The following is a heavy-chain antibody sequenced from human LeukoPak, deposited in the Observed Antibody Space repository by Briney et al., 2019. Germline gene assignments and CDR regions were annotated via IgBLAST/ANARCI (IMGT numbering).Heavy chain of an antibody. CDR3: GKDSGDSYGSLDY. J-gene: IGHJ4*02. D-gene: IGHD5-18*01. CDR2: TWYDGSNK. V-gene: IGHV3-33*03. Sequence: GGSLTLSCAVSGFTFSRYGMHWVRQAPGKGLEWVADTWYDGSNKYYADSVKGRFTISRDNSKDTLYLQMKSLSAEDPALYYCGKDSGDSYGSLDYWGEGRVVTV. CDR1: GFTFSRYG.